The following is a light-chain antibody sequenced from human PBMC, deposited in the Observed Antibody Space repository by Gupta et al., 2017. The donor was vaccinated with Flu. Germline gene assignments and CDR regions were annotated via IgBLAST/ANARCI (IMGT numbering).Light chain of an antibody. CDR2: DVT. CDR1: SSDIGAYDY. V-gene: IGLV2-11*01. J-gene: IGLJ2*01. Sequence: QSALTQPRSVSGSPGQSVTISCTGSSSDIGAYDYVSWFQQHPGKPPKLSIYDVTKRSSGVPARFSGSKSANTASLTISALQAEDEADYYCCSFAGSYTVVFGGGTKLTVL. CDR3: CSFAGSYTVV.